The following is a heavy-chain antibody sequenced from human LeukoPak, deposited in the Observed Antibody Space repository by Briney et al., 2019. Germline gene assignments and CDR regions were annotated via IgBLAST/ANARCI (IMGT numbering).Heavy chain of an antibody. J-gene: IGHJ4*02. CDR1: GGSISSSTW. V-gene: IGHV4-4*02. CDR3: ATGGSSWNEY. Sequence: SETLSLTCAVSGGSISSSTWWSWVRQPPGKGLEWIGEIHRSGSTYYNPSLESRLTMSLDKSKNQFSLNLYSMAAADTAVYFCATGGSSWNEYWGQGTLVTVSS. CDR2: IHRSGST. D-gene: IGHD6-13*01.